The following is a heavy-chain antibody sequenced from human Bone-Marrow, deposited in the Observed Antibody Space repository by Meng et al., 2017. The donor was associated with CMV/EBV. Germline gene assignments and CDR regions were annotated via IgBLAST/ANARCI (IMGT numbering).Heavy chain of an antibody. J-gene: IGHJ4*02. CDR3: ARTDRLEW. D-gene: IGHD1-14*01. V-gene: IGHV1-2*02. CDR2: INPSSGGT. CDR1: GSNFAAYY. Sequence: VKVSCKTSGSNFAAYYIHWVRQTPGQGLEWMGWINPSSGGTNYAQKFQGRVAMTDDTSTSTVYMELSGLMSDDTAVYFCARTDRLEWWGQGTLVTVSS.